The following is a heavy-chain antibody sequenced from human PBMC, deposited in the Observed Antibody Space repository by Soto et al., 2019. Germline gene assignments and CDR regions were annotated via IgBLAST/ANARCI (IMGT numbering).Heavy chain of an antibody. CDR1: GGSIISGGYS. V-gene: IGHV4-30-2*03. CDR3: ARRHGLDTDAYY. CDR2: MYHSGNT. Sequence: SETLSLTCAVSGGSIISGGYSWSWIRQPPGKGLEWIGYMYHSGNTYYNPSVKSRVTISVDTSKNQFSLKLSSVTAADTVVYFCARRHGLDTDAYYWGQGILVTVSS. J-gene: IGHJ4*02. D-gene: IGHD3-10*01.